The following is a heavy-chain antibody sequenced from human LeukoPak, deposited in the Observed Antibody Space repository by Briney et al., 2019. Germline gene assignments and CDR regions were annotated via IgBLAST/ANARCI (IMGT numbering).Heavy chain of an antibody. CDR2: IRSKAYGGTT. D-gene: IGHD2-21*01. V-gene: IGHV3-49*04. CDR3: TRDVVGVGILDY. J-gene: IGHJ4*02. CDR1: GFTFGDYA. Sequence: GRSLRLSCTASGFTFGDYAMSWVRQAPGKGLEWVGFIRSKAYGGTTEYAASVKGRFTISRDDSKSIAYLQMNSLKTEDTAVYYCTRDVVGVGILDYWGQGTLVTVSS.